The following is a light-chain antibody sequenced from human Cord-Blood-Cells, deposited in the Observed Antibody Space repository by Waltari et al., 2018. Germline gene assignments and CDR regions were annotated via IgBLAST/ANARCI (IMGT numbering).Light chain of an antibody. J-gene: IGKJ4*01. V-gene: IGKV3-11*01. CDR3: QQRSNWPPLT. CDR2: DAS. Sequence: IVLTQSPATLSLSPGERTTLSCRASQSVSSYLASYQQKPGQAPRLLIYDASNRATGIPARFSGGGSGTDFTLTISSLEPEDFAVYYCQQRSNWPPLTFGGGTKVEIK. CDR1: QSVSSY.